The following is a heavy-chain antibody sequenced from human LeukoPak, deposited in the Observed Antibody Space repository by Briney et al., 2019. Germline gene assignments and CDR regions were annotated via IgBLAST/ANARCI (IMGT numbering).Heavy chain of an antibody. V-gene: IGHV3-21*01. D-gene: IGHD2-15*01. CDR2: ISGSSNDI. CDR1: GSPFSIYT. J-gene: IGHJ4*02. Sequence: GGSLRLSCAASGSPFSIYTMNWVRQAPGKGLEWVSSISGSSNDIYYADSVKGRFTISRDNAKNSLYLQMNSLRAEDTAVYYCATDYYCSGGSCYPPDWGQGTLVTVSS. CDR3: ATDYYCSGGSCYPPD.